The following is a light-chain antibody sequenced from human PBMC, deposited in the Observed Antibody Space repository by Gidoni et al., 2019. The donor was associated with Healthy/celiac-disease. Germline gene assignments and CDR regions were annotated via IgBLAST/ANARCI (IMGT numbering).Light chain of an antibody. V-gene: IGKV1-9*01. J-gene: IGKJ4*01. CDR2: AAS. CDR3: QQLNSYPPVT. Sequence: IQLTQPPSSLSASVGDRVTITCRASQGISSYLAWYQQKPGNDPKLLIYAASTLQSGVPSRFSGSGSGKDFTLTISSLQPEDFATYYCQQLNSYPPVTFGGGTKVEIK. CDR1: QGISSY.